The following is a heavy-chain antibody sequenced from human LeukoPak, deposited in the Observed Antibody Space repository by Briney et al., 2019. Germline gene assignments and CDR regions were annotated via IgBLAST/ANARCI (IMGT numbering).Heavy chain of an antibody. CDR3: ARGGPEASAGVSWFDL. CDR2: TYYSGNA. J-gene: IGHJ5*02. CDR1: GGSISNYY. V-gene: IGHV4-59*01. Sequence: SETLSLTCTVSGGSISNYYWYWMRQPPGKGLEWIGHTYYSGNANYNPSLKSRVTISVDTSKNQFSLNLSSVTAADTAVYYCARGGPEASAGVSWFDLWGQGTLVTVSS. D-gene: IGHD3-16*01.